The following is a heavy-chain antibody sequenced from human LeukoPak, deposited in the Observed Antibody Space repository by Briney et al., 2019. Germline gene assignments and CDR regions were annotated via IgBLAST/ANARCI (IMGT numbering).Heavy chain of an antibody. Sequence: PGGSLRLSCAASGFTFSNAWMNWVRQAPGKGLECVGRIKSRIDGGTTEYAAPVKGRFTISRDDSENTLYLQMNSLTTEDTAVYFCTTRNNNFNSHYWGQGTLVTVS. V-gene: IGHV3-15*01. CDR2: IKSRIDGGTT. J-gene: IGHJ4*02. CDR1: GFTFSNAW. CDR3: TTRNNNFNSHY. D-gene: IGHD4-11*01.